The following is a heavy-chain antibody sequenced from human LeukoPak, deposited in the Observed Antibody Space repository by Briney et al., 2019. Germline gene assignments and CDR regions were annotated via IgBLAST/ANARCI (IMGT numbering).Heavy chain of an antibody. V-gene: IGHV3-13*01. Sequence: GGSLRLSCAASGLTFSNYDMHWVRQATGKGLEWVSAITIDGDTYYAGSVKGRFTISRENAKNSLYLQMNNLRAGDTAVYYCASDLYDSNGYWGQGTLVTVSS. CDR2: ITIDGDT. CDR3: ASDLYDSNGY. D-gene: IGHD3-22*01. J-gene: IGHJ4*02. CDR1: GLTFSNYD.